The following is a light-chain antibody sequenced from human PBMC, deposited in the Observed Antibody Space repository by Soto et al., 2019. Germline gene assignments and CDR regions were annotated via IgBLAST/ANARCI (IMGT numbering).Light chain of an antibody. CDR1: QSVSSSY. CDR3: QQYGSSPST. V-gene: IGKV3-20*01. Sequence: EIVLTQSPGTLSLSPGEGATLSCRASQSVSSSYLAWYQQSPGQAPRLLIYGTSTRATDIPDRFSGSGSGTDFTLTFGRLEPEDFAVYYCQQYGSSPSTFGQGTRLEMK. J-gene: IGKJ5*01. CDR2: GTS.